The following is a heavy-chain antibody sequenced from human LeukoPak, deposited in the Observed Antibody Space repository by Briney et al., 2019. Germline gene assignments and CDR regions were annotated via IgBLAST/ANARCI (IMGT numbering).Heavy chain of an antibody. CDR1: GFTFSDDA. Sequence: PGGSLRLSCAASGFTFSDDAMNWVRQAPGQGPEWVSAVSANGDSTYYADSVKGRFTISRDNSKNTLYLQMNSLRAEDTAVYYCASGSGGWLQYPFDYWGQGTLVTVSS. V-gene: IGHV3-23*01. CDR2: VSANGDST. CDR3: ASGSGGWLQYPFDY. D-gene: IGHD5-24*01. J-gene: IGHJ4*02.